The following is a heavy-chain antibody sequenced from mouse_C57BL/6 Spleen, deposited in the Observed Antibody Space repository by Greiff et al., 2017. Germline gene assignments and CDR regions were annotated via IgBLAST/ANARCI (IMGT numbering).Heavy chain of an antibody. V-gene: IGHV14-4*01. CDR1: GFNIKDDY. CDR2: LDPENGDT. CDR3: TTREIAY. Sequence: VQLKESGAELVRPGASVKLSCTASGFNIKDDYMHWVKQRPEQGLEWIGWLDPENGDTEYASKFQGKATITADTSTNSAYLQLSSLTSEDTAVYYCTTREIAYWGQGALVTVSA. J-gene: IGHJ3*01.